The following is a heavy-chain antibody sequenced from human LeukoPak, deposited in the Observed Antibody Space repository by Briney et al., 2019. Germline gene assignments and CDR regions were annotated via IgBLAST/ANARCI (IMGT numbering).Heavy chain of an antibody. V-gene: IGHV3-23*01. D-gene: IGHD3-9*01. CDR3: ARITIFFVNLN. J-gene: IGHJ4*02. Sequence: PGGSLRLSCAASGFTFSSYAMSWVRQAPGKGLEWVSAISGSGGSTYYADSVKGRFTISRDNSKNTLYLRMNSLRAEDTAVYYCARITIFFVNLNWGQGTLVTISS. CDR1: GFTFSSYA. CDR2: ISGSGGST.